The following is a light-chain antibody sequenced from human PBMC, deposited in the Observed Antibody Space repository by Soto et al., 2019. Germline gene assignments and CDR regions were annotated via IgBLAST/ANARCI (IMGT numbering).Light chain of an antibody. CDR2: DAS. J-gene: IGKJ2*01. CDR1: QSVSSY. Sequence: EIVLTQSPATLSLSPGERATLSCRASQSVSSYLAWYQQKPGQAPRLLIYDASNRAPGIPARFSGSGSGTDFSLTISSLKPEDFAVYYCQQRSNWPPLYTFGQGTKLEIK. V-gene: IGKV3-11*01. CDR3: QQRSNWPPLYT.